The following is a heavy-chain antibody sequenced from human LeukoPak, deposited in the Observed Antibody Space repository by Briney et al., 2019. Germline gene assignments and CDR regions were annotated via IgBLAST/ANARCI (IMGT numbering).Heavy chain of an antibody. J-gene: IGHJ6*02. Sequence: SETLSLTCTVSGGSISSSSYYWGWIRQPPGKGLEWIGSIYYSGSTYYNPSLKSRVTISVDTSKNQFSLKLSSVTAADTAVYSCAKYSGSYPNHGMDVWGQGTTVTVSS. CDR1: GGSISSSSYY. CDR2: IYYSGST. V-gene: IGHV4-39*07. D-gene: IGHD1-26*01. CDR3: AKYSGSYPNHGMDV.